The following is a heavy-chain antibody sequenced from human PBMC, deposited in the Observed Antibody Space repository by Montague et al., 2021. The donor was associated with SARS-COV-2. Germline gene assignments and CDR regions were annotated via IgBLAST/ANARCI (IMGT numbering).Heavy chain of an antibody. V-gene: IGHV4-34*01. Sequence: SETLSLTCAVYGGSFSENFWTWIRQPRGKGLEWNGVMNHRGTSNSNNSFKSRVSISVETTTNQFSLYLGSVTAADTAVYYCARGRQHFNMIVVVVTGGEYYFDHWGQGTRVTVSS. CDR1: GGSFSENF. D-gene: IGHD3-22*01. CDR3: ARGRQHFNMIVVVVTGGEYYFDH. CDR2: MNHRGTS. J-gene: IGHJ4*02.